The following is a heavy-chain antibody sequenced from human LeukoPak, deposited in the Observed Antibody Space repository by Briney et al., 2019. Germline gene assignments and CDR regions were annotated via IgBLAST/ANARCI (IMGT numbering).Heavy chain of an antibody. CDR1: GGSFSGYY. CDR3: ASVGPTSYCFDY. J-gene: IGHJ4*02. CDR2: INHSGST. V-gene: IGHV4-34*01. Sequence: SETLSLTCAVYGGSFSGYYWSWIRQPPGKGLEWIGEINHSGSTNYNPSLKSRVTISVDTSKNQFSLKLSSVTAADTAVCYCASVGPTSYCFDYWGQGTLVTVSS. D-gene: IGHD5-12*01.